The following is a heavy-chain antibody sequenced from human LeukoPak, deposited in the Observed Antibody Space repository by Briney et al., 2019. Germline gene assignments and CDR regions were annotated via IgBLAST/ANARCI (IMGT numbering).Heavy chain of an antibody. J-gene: IGHJ4*02. CDR3: ARVVSSGWYYDY. Sequence: ASVKVSCKASGYTFTSYYMHWVRQAPGQGLEWMGIINPSGGSTSYAQKFQGRVTMTRDTSTSTVYMELNSLRSEDTAVYYCARVVSSGWYYDYWGQGTLVTVSS. D-gene: IGHD6-19*01. V-gene: IGHV1-46*01. CDR2: INPSGGST. CDR1: GYTFTSYY.